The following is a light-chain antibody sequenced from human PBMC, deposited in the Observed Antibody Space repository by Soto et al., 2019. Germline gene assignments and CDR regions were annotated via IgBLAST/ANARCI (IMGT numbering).Light chain of an antibody. J-gene: IGKJ2*01. CDR1: RSISVW. Sequence: IQMAQSPSTLSASVGDRVTITCRASRSISVWLAWYQQKPGKAPKLLIYKASTLESGVPSRFSGGGIGTEFSLSISSLQPDDFATYYCQQYSTYPYIFGQGTKVDIK. CDR3: QQYSTYPYI. CDR2: KAS. V-gene: IGKV1-5*03.